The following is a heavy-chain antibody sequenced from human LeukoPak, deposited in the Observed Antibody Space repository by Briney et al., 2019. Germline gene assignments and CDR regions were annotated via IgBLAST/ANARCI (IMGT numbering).Heavy chain of an antibody. CDR2: ISSSSSYI. Sequence: KPGGSLRLSCAASGFTFSSYSMNWVRQAPGKGLEWVSSISSSSSYIYYADSVKGRFTISRDNAKNSLYLQMNSLRAEDTAVYYCARAGITGTTPDNWFDPWGQGTLVTVSS. CDR1: GFTFSSYS. J-gene: IGHJ5*02. D-gene: IGHD1-20*01. V-gene: IGHV3-21*01. CDR3: ARAGITGTTPDNWFDP.